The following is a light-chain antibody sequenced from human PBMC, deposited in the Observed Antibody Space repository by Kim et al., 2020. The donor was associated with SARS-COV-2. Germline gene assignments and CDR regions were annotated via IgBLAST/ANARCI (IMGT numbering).Light chain of an antibody. V-gene: IGKV2-30*01. CDR1: QCLVSSDGNIY. CDR3: MQCTHWPFT. Sequence: PSSMSCMSSQCLVSSDGNIYFNWFHQSPGQFPRLLIYKVSNRDSGVPYRFSGSGSGTDFTRQISRVEAEVVGVYYCMQCTHWPFTFGPGTKVDIK. CDR2: KVS. J-gene: IGKJ3*01.